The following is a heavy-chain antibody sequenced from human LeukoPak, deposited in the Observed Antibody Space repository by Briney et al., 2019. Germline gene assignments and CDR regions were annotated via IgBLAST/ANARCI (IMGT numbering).Heavy chain of an antibody. CDR3: AKWELYSGFYYIDY. V-gene: IGHV3-7*01. CDR2: IKPDGSLI. D-gene: IGHD1-26*01. Sequence: PGGSLRLSCAASGFTFSSYWMTWVRQGPGKGLEWVANIKPDGSLIYYVDSVKGRFTISRDNAKNSLYVQMNSRRAEDTAVYYCAKWELYSGFYYIDYWGQGTLATVSS. J-gene: IGHJ4*02. CDR1: GFTFSSYW.